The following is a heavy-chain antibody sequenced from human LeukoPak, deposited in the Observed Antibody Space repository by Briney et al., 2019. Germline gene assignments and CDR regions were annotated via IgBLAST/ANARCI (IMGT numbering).Heavy chain of an antibody. CDR2: ISGSGGGT. Sequence: PGGSLRLSCAASGFTFSSYAMSWVRQAPGKGLEWVSAISGSGGGTYYADSVKGRFTISRDNSKNTLYLQMNSLRAEDTAVYYCANAYDFWSGYPRNNNWGQGTLVTVSS. CDR3: ANAYDFWSGYPRNNN. D-gene: IGHD3-3*01. V-gene: IGHV3-23*01. CDR1: GFTFSSYA. J-gene: IGHJ4*02.